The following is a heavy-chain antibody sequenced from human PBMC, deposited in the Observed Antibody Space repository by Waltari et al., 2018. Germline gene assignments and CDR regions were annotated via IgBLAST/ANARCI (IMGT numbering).Heavy chain of an antibody. D-gene: IGHD3-10*01. V-gene: IGHV1-69*12. CDR1: GGTFNSYA. Sequence: QAQLVQSGAEVKKPGSSVKVSCEASGGTFNSYAVNCVRQAPGQGLEWMGGIIPVFGTTNYAQKFQGRVTITADEGTSPVYMELSSLRSEDTAVYYCARSPTRFLRGLIIPYYYMEVWGRGTTVTVSS. CDR3: ARSPTRFLRGLIIPYYYMEV. J-gene: IGHJ6*03. CDR2: IIPVFGTT.